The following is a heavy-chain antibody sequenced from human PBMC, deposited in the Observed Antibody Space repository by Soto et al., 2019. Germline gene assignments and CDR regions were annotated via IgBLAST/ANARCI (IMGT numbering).Heavy chain of an antibody. Sequence: SETLSLTCAVSGGSISSSNWWSWVRQPPGKGLEWIGEIYHSGSTNYNPSLKSRVTISVDMSKNQFSLKLSSVTAADTAVYYCARAGGLGAVAVDYWGQGTLVTVSS. V-gene: IGHV4-4*02. CDR3: ARAGGLGAVAVDY. D-gene: IGHD6-19*01. CDR1: GGSISSSNW. CDR2: IYHSGST. J-gene: IGHJ4*02.